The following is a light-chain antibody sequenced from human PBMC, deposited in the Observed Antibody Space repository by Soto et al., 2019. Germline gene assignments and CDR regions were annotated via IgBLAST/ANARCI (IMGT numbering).Light chain of an antibody. Sequence: EIVMTQSPATLSVSPGERVTLSCRASQSVSNNLAWHQQKPGQAPRLLIYGASTRATGIPARFSCSGSGTAFTLTLYSPHSEDFPVYYRLQYYNLPLTFGPGTKVDIQ. J-gene: IGKJ3*01. V-gene: IGKV3-15*01. CDR1: QSVSNN. CDR2: GAS. CDR3: LQYYNLPLT.